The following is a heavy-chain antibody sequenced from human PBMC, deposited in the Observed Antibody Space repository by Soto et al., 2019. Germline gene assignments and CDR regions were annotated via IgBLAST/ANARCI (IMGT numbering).Heavy chain of an antibody. CDR1: GYSFTGYS. CDR3: ARELLRFGEPGMDV. V-gene: IGHV1-2*04. Sequence: ASVKVSCKASGYSFTGYSMHWLRQAPGQGLEWMGWINPKSGATNYAQKFQGWVTMTRDTSISTAYMELSRLRSDDTAVYYCARELLRFGEPGMDVWGQGTTVTVSS. D-gene: IGHD3-10*01. CDR2: INPKSGAT. J-gene: IGHJ6*02.